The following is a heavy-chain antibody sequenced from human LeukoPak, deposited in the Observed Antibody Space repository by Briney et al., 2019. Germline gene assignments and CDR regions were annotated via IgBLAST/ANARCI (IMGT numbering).Heavy chain of an antibody. CDR3: ARDCSGADCYSGNAFDI. Sequence: ASVKVSCKTSGYTFTAYYMQWVRQAPGQGLEWMGWINPSDGDTKSARKFQGRVTMTRDTSISTAYLELSTLTSDDTAIYYCARDCSGADCYSGNAFDIWGQGTMVTVSS. CDR1: GYTFTAYY. CDR2: INPSDGDT. V-gene: IGHV1-2*02. J-gene: IGHJ3*02. D-gene: IGHD2-15*01.